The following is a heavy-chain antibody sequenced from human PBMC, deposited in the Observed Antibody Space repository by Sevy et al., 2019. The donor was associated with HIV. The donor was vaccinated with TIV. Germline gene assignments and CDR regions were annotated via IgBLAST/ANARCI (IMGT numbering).Heavy chain of an antibody. CDR2: VSWNSRYI. V-gene: IGHV3-9*01. J-gene: IGHJ6*02. Sequence: GGSLRLSCAASGFPFNDHAMHWVRQVPGKGLEWVSGVSWNSRYIGYADSVKVRFTISRDNARHFLYLEMNSLRPEDTALYYCAKDINRGCDGVNCYSYYYYFYGLDVWGQGTTVTVSS. CDR1: GFPFNDHA. D-gene: IGHD2-21*01. CDR3: AKDINRGCDGVNCYSYYYYFYGLDV.